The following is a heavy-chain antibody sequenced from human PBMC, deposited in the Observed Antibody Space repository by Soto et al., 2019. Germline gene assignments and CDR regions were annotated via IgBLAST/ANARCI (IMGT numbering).Heavy chain of an antibody. CDR3: ARVLRGIRLYGMDV. CDR2: ISAYNGNT. V-gene: IGHV1-18*01. D-gene: IGHD2-21*01. J-gene: IGHJ6*04. CDR1: GYTFTSYD. Sequence: GASVKVSCKASGYTFTSYDSSWVRQAPGQGLERMGWISAYNGNTNYAQKLQGRVTITTDTSTSTAYMELRSLRSDDTAVYYCARVLRGIRLYGMDVWGKGTTVTVSS.